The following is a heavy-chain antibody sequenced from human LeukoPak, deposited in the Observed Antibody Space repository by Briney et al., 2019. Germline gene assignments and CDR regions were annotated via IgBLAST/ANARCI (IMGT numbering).Heavy chain of an antibody. V-gene: IGHV3-23*01. Sequence: PGGSLRLSCAASGSTFSSYAMSWVRQAPGKGLEWVSAISGSGGSTYYADSVKGRFTISRGNSKNTLYLQMNSLRAEDTAVYYCAKVRQVGYYGSGSYSHYFDYWGQGTLVTVSS. CDR2: ISGSGGST. J-gene: IGHJ4*02. CDR1: GSTFSSYA. CDR3: AKVRQVGYYGSGSYSHYFDY. D-gene: IGHD3-10*01.